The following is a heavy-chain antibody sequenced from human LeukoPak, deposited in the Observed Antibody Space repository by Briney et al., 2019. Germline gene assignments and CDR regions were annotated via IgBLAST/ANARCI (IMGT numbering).Heavy chain of an antibody. CDR2: INPKTDSP. D-gene: IGHD1-1*01. V-gene: IGHV1-46*01. CDR1: GYTFANHY. CDR3: ARDRLDKIPELKH. J-gene: IGHJ1*01. Sequence: GASVKVSCKASGYTFANHYIHWVRQAPGQGLEWMGIINPKTDSPTYTQKFHGRVTLTSDMSARTVYMELSSLTSDDTAVYYCARDRLDKIPELKHWGQGTLVTVSS.